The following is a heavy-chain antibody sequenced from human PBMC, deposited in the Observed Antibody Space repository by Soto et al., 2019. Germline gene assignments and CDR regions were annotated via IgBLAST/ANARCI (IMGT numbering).Heavy chain of an antibody. CDR1: GFSLSSERMG. V-gene: IGHV2-26*01. CDR2: IFSNDEK. Sequence: QVTLKESGPVVVKPTEPLTLTCTVSGFSLSSERMGVSWIRQPPGQALEWLAHIFSNDEKSYSTSLKSRLTVSKDTSKSQVVLTMTNMGPVDTATYYCARIGGVIIDLYYLDNWGQGALVTVSS. D-gene: IGHD2-21*01. J-gene: IGHJ4*02. CDR3: ARIGGVIIDLYYLDN.